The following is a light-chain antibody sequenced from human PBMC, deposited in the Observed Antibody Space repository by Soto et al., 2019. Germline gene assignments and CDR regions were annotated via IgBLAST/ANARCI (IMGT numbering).Light chain of an antibody. J-gene: IGKJ1*01. CDR1: QSVTSNY. V-gene: IGKV3-20*01. Sequence: EIVLAQSPGTLSLSPGERATLSCRASQSVTSNYLAWYHHKPGQAPRLLIYGASTRATGIPDRFSGSGSGTDFTLTISRLEPEDFAVYYCQQHGSSPRTFGQGTKVEI. CDR3: QQHGSSPRT. CDR2: GAS.